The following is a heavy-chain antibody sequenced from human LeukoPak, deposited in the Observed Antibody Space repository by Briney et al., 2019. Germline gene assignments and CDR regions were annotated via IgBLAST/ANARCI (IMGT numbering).Heavy chain of an antibody. CDR2: ISSSGSTI. V-gene: IGHV3-48*03. Sequence: GGSLRLSCAASGFTFSSYEMNWVRQAPGKGLEWVSYISSSGSTIYYADSVKGRFTISRDNAKNSLYLQMNSLRAEDTAVYYCAKESESYDSSGSTLDYWGQGNLVTVSS. J-gene: IGHJ4*02. CDR3: AKESESYDSSGSTLDY. D-gene: IGHD3-22*01. CDR1: GFTFSSYE.